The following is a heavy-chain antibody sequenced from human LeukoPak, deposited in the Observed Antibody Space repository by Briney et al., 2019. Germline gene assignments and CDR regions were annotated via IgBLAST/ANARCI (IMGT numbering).Heavy chain of an antibody. CDR1: GFTFSSYW. D-gene: IGHD3-3*01. Sequence: GGSLRLSCAASGFTFSSYWMSWVRQAPGKGLEWVSAISGSGGSTYYADSVKGRFTMSRDNSKNTLYLQMNSLRAEDTAVYYCAKVGPYDFWSGYPENWFDPWGQGTQVTVSS. CDR2: ISGSGGST. V-gene: IGHV3-23*01. J-gene: IGHJ5*02. CDR3: AKVGPYDFWSGYPENWFDP.